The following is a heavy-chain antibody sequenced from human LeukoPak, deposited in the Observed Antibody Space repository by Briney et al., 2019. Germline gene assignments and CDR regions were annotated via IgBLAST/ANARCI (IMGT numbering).Heavy chain of an antibody. Sequence: GGSLRLSCAASGFTFSSYGMHWVRQAPGKGLEWVAFIRYDGSNKYYSDSVKGRFTISRDNSKNTLYLQMNSLRAEDTAVYYCARRAGDYSHPYDYWGQGTLVTVSS. J-gene: IGHJ4*02. V-gene: IGHV3-30*02. CDR1: GFTFSSYG. D-gene: IGHD3-22*01. CDR2: IRYDGSNK. CDR3: ARRAGDYSHPYDY.